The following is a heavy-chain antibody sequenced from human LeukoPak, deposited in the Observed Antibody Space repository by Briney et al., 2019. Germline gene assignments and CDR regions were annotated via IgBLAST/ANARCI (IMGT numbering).Heavy chain of an antibody. Sequence: SETLSLTCTVSGGSISSYYWSWIRQPPGKGLEWIGYIYYSGSTYYNPSLRSRVTISVDTSKNQFSLKLSSVTAADTAVYYCASCSSSSCYAFDYWGQGTLVTVSS. V-gene: IGHV4-59*04. J-gene: IGHJ4*02. CDR3: ASCSSSSCYAFDY. CDR2: IYYSGST. CDR1: GGSISSYY. D-gene: IGHD2-2*01.